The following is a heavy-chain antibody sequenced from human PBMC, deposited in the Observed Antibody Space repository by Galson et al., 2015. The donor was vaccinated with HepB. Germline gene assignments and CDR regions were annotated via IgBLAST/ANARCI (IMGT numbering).Heavy chain of an antibody. D-gene: IGHD4-17*01. CDR2: INHSGST. J-gene: IGHJ4*02. V-gene: IGHV4-34*01. CDR3: ARGLIVYDYGDYVGTHDY. Sequence: ETLSLTCAVYGGSFSGYYWSWIRQPPGKGLEWIGEINHSGSTNYNPSLKSRVTISVDTSKNQFSLKLSSVTAADTAVYYCARGLIVYDYGDYVGTHDYWGQGTLVTVSS. CDR1: GGSFSGYY.